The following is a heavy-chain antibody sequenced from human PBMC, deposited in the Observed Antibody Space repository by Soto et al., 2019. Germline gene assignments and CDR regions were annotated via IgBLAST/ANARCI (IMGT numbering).Heavy chain of an antibody. V-gene: IGHV3-30*18. CDR1: GFTFSSYG. CDR3: AKDRGALRWSEEHYYFDY. D-gene: IGHD4-17*01. Sequence: SGGSLRLSCAASGFTFSSYGMRWVRQAPGKGLEWVAVILYDGSKKYYADSMKGRFTISRDNSKNTLYLQMNSLRAEDTALYYCAKDRGALRWSEEHYYFDYWGQGTLVTVSS. CDR2: ILYDGSKK. J-gene: IGHJ4*02.